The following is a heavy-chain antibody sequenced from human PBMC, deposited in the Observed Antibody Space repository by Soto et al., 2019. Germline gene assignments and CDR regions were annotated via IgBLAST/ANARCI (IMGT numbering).Heavy chain of an antibody. D-gene: IGHD6-19*01. CDR3: ARGGWYLDY. Sequence: QVQLQESGPGLVKPSETLSLTCTVSGGSMSGSYWSWIRQCPGKGLEWIAYIYYTGSPEYNPSLNSRVTLSVDTSKNQFSLKLSAVTAADTAVYYCARGGWYLDYWGQGTLVTVSS. CDR1: GGSMSGSY. V-gene: IGHV4-59*01. CDR2: IYYTGSP. J-gene: IGHJ4*02.